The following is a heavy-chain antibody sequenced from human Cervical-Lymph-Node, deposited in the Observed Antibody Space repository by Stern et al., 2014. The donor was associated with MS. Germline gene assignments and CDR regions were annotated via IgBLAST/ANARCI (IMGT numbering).Heavy chain of an antibody. CDR2: IIPILGLP. D-gene: IGHD2-15*01. J-gene: IGHJ5*02. Sequence: QVQLVQSGAEVKKPGSSVNVYCKASGGTFSSSYAITWMRQAPGQGLEWMGRIIPILGLPNYAQKFQGRVTITADTSTSTAYMELSSLRSEDTAVYYCARGVVSNRAAATLHNLFDPWGQGTLVTVSS. CDR3: ARGVVSNRAAATLHNLFDP. V-gene: IGHV1-69*09. CDR1: GGTFSSSYA.